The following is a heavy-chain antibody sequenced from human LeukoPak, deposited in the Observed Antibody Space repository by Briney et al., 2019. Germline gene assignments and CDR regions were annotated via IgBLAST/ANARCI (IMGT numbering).Heavy chain of an antibody. CDR2: ISYDGSNK. CDR1: GFTFSSYA. Sequence: GGSLRLSCAASGFTFSSYAMHWVRQAPGKGLEWVAVISYDGSNKYYADSVKGRFTISRDNSKNTLYLQMNSLRAEDTAVYYCARDRVDIVVVVAATYYYYGMDVWGQGTTVTVSS. J-gene: IGHJ6*02. CDR3: ARDRVDIVVVVAATYYYYGMDV. V-gene: IGHV3-30-3*01. D-gene: IGHD2-15*01.